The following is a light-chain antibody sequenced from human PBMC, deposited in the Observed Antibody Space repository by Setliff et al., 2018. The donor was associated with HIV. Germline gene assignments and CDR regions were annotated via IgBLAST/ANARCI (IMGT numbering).Light chain of an antibody. CDR3: SSYSINNLYV. V-gene: IGLV2-14*03. J-gene: IGLJ1*01. CDR2: NVD. Sequence: SVLTQPASVSGSPGQSITISCTGTSSDIGSSNFVSWYQQHPGKAPKVMIYNVDKRPSGVSNRFSGSKSANTASLTISGLQTEDEADYYCSSYSINNLYVFATGTKV. CDR1: SSDIGSSNF.